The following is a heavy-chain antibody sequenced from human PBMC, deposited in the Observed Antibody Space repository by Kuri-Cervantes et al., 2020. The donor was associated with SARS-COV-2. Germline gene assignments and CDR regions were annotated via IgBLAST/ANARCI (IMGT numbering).Heavy chain of an antibody. CDR1: GYTFTGYY. J-gene: IGHJ3*02. V-gene: IGHV1-2*06. D-gene: IGHD4-23*01. Sequence: ASVKVYCKASGYTFTGYYMHWVRQAPGQGLEWMGRINPNSGGTNYAQKFQGRVTVTRDTSISTAYMELSRLRSDDTAVYYCARDPGGLDAFDIWGQGTMVTVSS. CDR3: ARDPGGLDAFDI. CDR2: INPNSGGT.